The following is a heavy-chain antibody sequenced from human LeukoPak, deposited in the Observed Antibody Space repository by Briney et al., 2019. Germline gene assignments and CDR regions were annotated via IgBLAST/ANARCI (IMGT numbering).Heavy chain of an antibody. CDR1: GFTFSSHL. CDR2: VKGDGTAT. V-gene: IGHV3-74*01. CDR3: VRKFATGD. J-gene: IGHJ4*02. D-gene: IGHD1-14*01. Sequence: PGGSLRLSCAASGFTFSSHLMHWVRHAQGTGLVWVSSVKGDGTATNYADSVKGRFTISRDNAKNTLYLQMNSLRVEDTAVYYCVRKFATGDWGQGTLVTVSS.